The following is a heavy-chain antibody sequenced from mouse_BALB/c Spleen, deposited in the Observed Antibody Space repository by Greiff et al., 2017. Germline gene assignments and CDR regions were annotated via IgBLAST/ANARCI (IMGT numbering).Heavy chain of an antibody. D-gene: IGHD2-2*01. V-gene: IGHV1-54*01. Sequence: QVQLQQSGAELVRPGTSVKVSCKASGYAFTNYLIEWVKQRPGQGLEWIGVINPGSGGTNYNEKFKGKATLTADKSSSTAYMQLSSLTSDDSAVYFCARGKDLDYGYDGYAMDYWGQGTSVTVSS. J-gene: IGHJ4*01. CDR3: ARGKDLDYGYDGYAMDY. CDR1: GYAFTNYL. CDR2: INPGSGGT.